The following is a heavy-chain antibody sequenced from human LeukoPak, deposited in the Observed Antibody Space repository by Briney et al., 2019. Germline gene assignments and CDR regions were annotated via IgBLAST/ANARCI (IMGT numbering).Heavy chain of an antibody. CDR1: GGSISSYY. CDR3: ASGIAAPFIWFDP. J-gene: IGHJ5*02. V-gene: IGHV4-59*01. CDR2: IYYSGST. D-gene: IGHD6-13*01. Sequence: PSETLSLTCTVSGGSISSYYWSWIRQPPGKGLEWIGYIYYSGSTNYNPSLKSRVTISVDTSKNQFSLKLSSVTAADTAVYYCASGIAAPFIWFDPWGQGTLVTVSS.